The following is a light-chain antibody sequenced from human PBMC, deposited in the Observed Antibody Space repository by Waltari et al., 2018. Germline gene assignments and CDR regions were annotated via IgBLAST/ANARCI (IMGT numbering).Light chain of an antibody. V-gene: IGKV2-28*01. CDR1: QSLLHPNGHKY. Sequence: EIVMTQSPLSLSVTPGEPASISCTSSQSLLHPNGHKYLGWYLQKPGQSPQRLIYFASKRAPGVPDRFSGSESGTLFTLRISRVEAEYVGVYYCMQALQTPITFGQGTRLDIK. J-gene: IGKJ5*01. CDR3: MQALQTPIT. CDR2: FAS.